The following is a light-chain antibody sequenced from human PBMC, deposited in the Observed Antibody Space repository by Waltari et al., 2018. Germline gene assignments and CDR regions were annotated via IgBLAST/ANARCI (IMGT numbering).Light chain of an antibody. CDR2: DAS. V-gene: IGKV3-11*01. Sequence: EIVLTQSPGTLSLSPGEIATLSCRASEGVSTYLAWYQQKPGQAPRLLIYDASNRAAGIPARFVASGSETDFTLTISRLEPEDFAVYYCQERSNWPGGSFGGGTKVEIK. J-gene: IGKJ4*01. CDR3: QERSNWPGGS. CDR1: EGVSTY.